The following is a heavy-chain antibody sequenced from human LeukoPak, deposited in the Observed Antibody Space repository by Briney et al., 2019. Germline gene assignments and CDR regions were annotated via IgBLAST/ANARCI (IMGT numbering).Heavy chain of an antibody. D-gene: IGHD3-22*01. CDR1: GFTFSGPA. V-gene: IGHV3-73*01. CDR2: IRSKANHYAT. J-gene: IGHJ3*02. Sequence: TGGSLRLSCAASGFTFSGPAMHWVRQASGKGLEWVGRIRSKANHYATAYAASVKGRFTVSRDDSKNTAYLQMNSLKTEDTAVYYCTRRYNYDSSGYYYVRDAFDIWGQGTMVTVSS. CDR3: TRRYNYDSSGYYYVRDAFDI.